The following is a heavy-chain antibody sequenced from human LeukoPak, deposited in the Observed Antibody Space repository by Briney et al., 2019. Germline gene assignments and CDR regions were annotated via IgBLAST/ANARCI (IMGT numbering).Heavy chain of an antibody. V-gene: IGHV3-30*18. CDR1: GFNFRSYA. CDR2: ISYDGSNY. Sequence: QPGGSLRLSCAASGFNFRSYAMHWVRQAPAKGLEWVAVISYDGSNYNFAESVRGRFTISRDNSKNTLNLQMSSLRAEDTAVYYCAKVGTTVTTHQYFDLWGRGTLVTVSA. CDR3: AKVGTTVTTHQYFDL. J-gene: IGHJ2*01. D-gene: IGHD4-11*01.